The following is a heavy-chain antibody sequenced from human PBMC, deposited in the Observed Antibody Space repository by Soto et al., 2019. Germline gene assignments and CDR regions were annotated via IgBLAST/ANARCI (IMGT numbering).Heavy chain of an antibody. J-gene: IGHJ4*02. V-gene: IGHV4-34*02. Sequence: QVHLQQWGAGLLKPSQTLSLSCVVDGGAFNGYYWTWIRQPPGKGLEWIGEINHSGSVDYNPSLKSHVAISIDTSKKQCSLTLTSVTAADTAVYYCARAGAALVRGSIGGFDYWGQGSLVTVSS. D-gene: IGHD3-10*01. CDR2: INHSGSV. CDR3: ARAGAALVRGSIGGFDY. CDR1: GGAFNGYY.